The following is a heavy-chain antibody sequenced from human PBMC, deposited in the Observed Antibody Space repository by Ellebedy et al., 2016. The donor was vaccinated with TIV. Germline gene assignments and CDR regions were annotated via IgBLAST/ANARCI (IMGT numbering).Heavy chain of an antibody. Sequence: ASVKVSCKASGYSFIGYYLHWVRPAPGQGFEWMGWINPNTGGTDYAQKFQDRVKMTRDTSLTTAYMELSSLRPEDGAVYFCARDPGYCKSTSCYNLDFFDFWGQGTLVTVSS. CDR1: GYSFIGYY. CDR3: ARDPGYCKSTSCYNLDFFDF. V-gene: IGHV1-2*02. J-gene: IGHJ4*02. CDR2: INPNTGGT. D-gene: IGHD2-2*02.